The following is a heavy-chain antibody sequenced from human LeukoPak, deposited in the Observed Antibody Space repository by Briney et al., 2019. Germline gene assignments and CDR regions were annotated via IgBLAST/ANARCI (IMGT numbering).Heavy chain of an antibody. CDR1: GFTFSSYG. Sequence: GRSLRLSCAASGFTFSSYGMHWVRQAPGKGLEWVAVIWYDGSNKYYADSVKGRFTISRDNSKNTLYLQMNSLRAEDTAVHYCARDSKYYDFWSGYPPIYYYYGMDVWGQGTTVTVSS. CDR2: IWYDGSNK. D-gene: IGHD3-3*01. CDR3: ARDSKYYDFWSGYPPIYYYYGMDV. V-gene: IGHV3-33*01. J-gene: IGHJ6*02.